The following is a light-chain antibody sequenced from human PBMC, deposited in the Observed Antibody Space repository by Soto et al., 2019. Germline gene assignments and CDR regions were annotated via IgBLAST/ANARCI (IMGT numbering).Light chain of an antibody. CDR1: SRDIGAYNY. Sequence: QSVLTQPACVSVSPGQSISISCSGTSRDIGAYNYVSWYLQHPGKAPKLMIYVVVNRPSGVSNRFSGSKSGNTASLTISRLQAEDEADYYCCAYAGGSIYVFGTGTKVTVL. CDR2: VVV. CDR3: CAYAGGSIYV. J-gene: IGLJ1*01. V-gene: IGLV2-14*01.